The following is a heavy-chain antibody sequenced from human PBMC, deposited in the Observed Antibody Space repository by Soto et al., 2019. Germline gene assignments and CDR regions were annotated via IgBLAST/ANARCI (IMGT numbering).Heavy chain of an antibody. J-gene: IGHJ6*02. V-gene: IGHV4-30-4*01. D-gene: IGHD1-26*01. CDR1: GGSISSGDYY. Sequence: QVQLQESGPGLVKPSQTLSLTCTFSGGSISSGDYYWSWIRQPPGKGREWIGYIYYSGSTYYNPSLKSRVTISVDTSKNQFSLKLSSVTAADTAVYYCARGNSGGSRPTYGMDVWGQGTTVTVSS. CDR2: IYYSGST. CDR3: ARGNSGGSRPTYGMDV.